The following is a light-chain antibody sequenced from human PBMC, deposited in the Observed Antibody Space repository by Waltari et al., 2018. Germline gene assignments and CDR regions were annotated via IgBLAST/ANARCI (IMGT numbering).Light chain of an antibody. CDR3: MQALQTPYT. CDR1: QSLLHTNGYNY. V-gene: IGKV2-28*01. CDR2: LGS. J-gene: IGKJ2*01. Sequence: DIVMTQSPLSLPVTPGEPASLSCRSSQSLLHTNGYNYMDWYLQKPGQSPQLLIYLGSNRASGVPDRFSGSGSGTDFTLKISRVEAEDVGVYYCMQALQTPYTFGQGTKLEIK.